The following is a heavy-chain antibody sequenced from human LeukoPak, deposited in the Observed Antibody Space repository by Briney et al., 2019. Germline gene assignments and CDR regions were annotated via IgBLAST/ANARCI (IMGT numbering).Heavy chain of an antibody. Sequence: KSSETLSLTCTVSGYSISSGYYWGWIRQPPGKGLEWIGSIYHSGSTYYNPSLKSRVTISVDTSKNQFSLKLSSVTAADTAVYYCARALNGKQPLWFDPWGQGTLVTVSS. D-gene: IGHD6-13*01. CDR1: GYSISSGYY. J-gene: IGHJ5*02. CDR2: IYHSGST. V-gene: IGHV4-38-2*02. CDR3: ARALNGKQPLWFDP.